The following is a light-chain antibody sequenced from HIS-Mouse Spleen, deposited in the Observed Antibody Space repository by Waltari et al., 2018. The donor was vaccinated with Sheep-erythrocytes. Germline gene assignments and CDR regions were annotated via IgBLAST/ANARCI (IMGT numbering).Light chain of an antibody. CDR2: DVS. J-gene: IGLJ1*01. V-gene: IGLV2-11*01. CDR1: SSDVVGYNY. Sequence: QSALTQPRSVSGSPGQSVTISSTGTSSDVVGYNYFSWYQQHPGKAPKRMIYDVSKRPSGVPDRFSGSKSGNTASLTISGLQAEDEADYYCCSYAGSYNHVFATGTKVTVL. CDR3: CSYAGSYNHV.